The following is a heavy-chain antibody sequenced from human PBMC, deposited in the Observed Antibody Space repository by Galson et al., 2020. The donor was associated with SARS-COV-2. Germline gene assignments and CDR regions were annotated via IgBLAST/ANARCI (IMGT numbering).Heavy chain of an antibody. D-gene: IGHD1-26*01. Sequence: GGSLRLSCAASGFTFSTFAMGWVRQAPGKGLEWVSGISGSGGGTYYTNSVKGRFSISRDNFLSTLSLQMDSLRAEDTAVYYCAKGDIVYSATWNGPYYFDYWGQGTLVTVSS. CDR2: ISGSGGGT. CDR1: GFTFSTFA. CDR3: AKGDIVYSATWNGPYYFDY. J-gene: IGHJ4*02. V-gene: IGHV3-23*01.